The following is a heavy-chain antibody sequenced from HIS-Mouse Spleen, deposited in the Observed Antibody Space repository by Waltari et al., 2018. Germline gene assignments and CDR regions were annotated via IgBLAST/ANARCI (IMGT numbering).Heavy chain of an antibody. CDR3: ARGFVDTAMVDY. J-gene: IGHJ4*02. V-gene: IGHV3-30-3*01. CDR1: GVTLSSYA. Sequence: QVQLVESGGGVVQPGRSLRPSCAASGVTLSSYAMHWVRQAPGKGREWVAVISYDGSNKYYADSVKGRFTISRDNSKNTLYLQMNSLRAEDTAVYYCARGFVDTAMVDYWGQGTLVTVSS. CDR2: ISYDGSNK. D-gene: IGHD5-18*01.